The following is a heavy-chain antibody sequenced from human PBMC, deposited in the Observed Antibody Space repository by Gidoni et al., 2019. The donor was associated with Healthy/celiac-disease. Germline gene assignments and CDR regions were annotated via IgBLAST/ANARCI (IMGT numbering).Heavy chain of an antibody. V-gene: IGHV3-30-3*01. CDR1: GFTFSRYA. D-gene: IGHD5-18*01. CDR2: ISYDGSNK. CDR3: ARDLVTPVQDYYYYYGMDV. Sequence: QVQLVESGGGVVQPGRSLRLSCAASGFTFSRYAMHWVRQAPGKGLEWVAVISYDGSNKYYADSVKGRFTISRDNSKNTLYLQMNSLRAEDTAVYYCARDLVTPVQDYYYYYGMDVWGQGTTVTVSS. J-gene: IGHJ6*02.